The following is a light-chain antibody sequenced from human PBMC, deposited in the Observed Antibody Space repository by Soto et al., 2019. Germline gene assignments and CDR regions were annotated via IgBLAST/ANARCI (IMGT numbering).Light chain of an antibody. V-gene: IGKV3-20*01. CDR3: QHYGPSTPYT. Sequence: EIVLTQSPGTLSLSPGERATLSCRASRSFASSYLAWYQRKPGQSPRLLIYAVSNRATGIPDRFTGSGSGTDFTLTISRVEPEDCAVYYCQHYGPSTPYTFGQGTKVEIK. CDR2: AVS. J-gene: IGKJ2*01. CDR1: RSFASSY.